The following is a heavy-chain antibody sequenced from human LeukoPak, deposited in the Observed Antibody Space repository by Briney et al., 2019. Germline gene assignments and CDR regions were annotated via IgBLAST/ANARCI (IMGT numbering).Heavy chain of an antibody. CDR2: ISSSGSTI. CDR1: GFTFRDYY. D-gene: IGHD1-26*01. CDR3: ARDIGSHRGPLMGSMDV. Sequence: PGGSLRLSCAASGFTFRDYYMSWIRQAPGKGLEWVSYISSSGSTIYYADSVKGRFTISRDNAKNSLYLQMNSLRAEDTAVYYCARDIGSHRGPLMGSMDVWGKGTTVTVSS. V-gene: IGHV3-11*01. J-gene: IGHJ6*03.